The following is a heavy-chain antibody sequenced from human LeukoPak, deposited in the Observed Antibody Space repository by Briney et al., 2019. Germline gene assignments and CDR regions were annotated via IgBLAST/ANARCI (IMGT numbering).Heavy chain of an antibody. J-gene: IGHJ4*02. CDR2: ISGSGGST. CDR1: GFTFSSYA. CDR3: AKDKHYYGSGSYGPFDY. D-gene: IGHD3-10*01. V-gene: IGHV3-23*01. Sequence: GGSLRLSCAASGFTFSSYAMSWVRQAPGKGLEWVSSISGSGGSTYYADSVKGRFTISRDNSKNTLYLQMNSLRAEDTAVYYCAKDKHYYGSGSYGPFDYWGQGTLVTVSS.